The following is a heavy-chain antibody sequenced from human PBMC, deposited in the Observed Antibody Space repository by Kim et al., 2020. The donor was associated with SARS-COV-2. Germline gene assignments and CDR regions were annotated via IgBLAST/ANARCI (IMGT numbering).Heavy chain of an antibody. Sequence: GSTSYAQKVQGRVTMTRDTSTSTVYMELSSLRSEDTAVYYCARGSSLFDYWGQGTLVTVSS. J-gene: IGHJ4*02. CDR3: ARGSSLFDY. CDR2: GST. V-gene: IGHV1-46*01.